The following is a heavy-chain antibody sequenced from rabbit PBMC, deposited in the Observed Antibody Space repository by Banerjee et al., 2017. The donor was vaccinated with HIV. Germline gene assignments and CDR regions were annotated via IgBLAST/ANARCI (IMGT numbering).Heavy chain of an antibody. V-gene: IGHV1S45*01. J-gene: IGHJ4*01. CDR1: GFSFSNKYV. Sequence: QEQLEESGGDLVKPEGSLTLTCTASGFSFSNKYVMCWVRRAPGKGLEWIACINTSSGNTVYATWAKGRFTISRTSSTTVALQMTSLTAADTATYFCARDLASVIGWNFDLWGQGTLVTVS. CDR3: ARDLASVIGWNFDL. CDR2: INTSSGNT. D-gene: IGHD1-1*01.